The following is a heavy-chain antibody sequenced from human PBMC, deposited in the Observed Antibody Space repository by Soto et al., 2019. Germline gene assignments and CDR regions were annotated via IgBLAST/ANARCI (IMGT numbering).Heavy chain of an antibody. CDR3: AHFPWKQLWPRAPVVY. Sequence: QITLKESGPMLVKPTQTLTLTCTFSGFSLSTSGVGVGWIRQPPGKALEWLGIIYWDDDKRYSPSLKIRVTITKDTFKNQLVLTMTNMDPVDTATYYCAHFPWKQLWPRAPVVYWGQGTPVTVSS. V-gene: IGHV2-5*02. CDR1: GFSLSTSGVG. CDR2: IYWDDDK. D-gene: IGHD5-18*01. J-gene: IGHJ4*02.